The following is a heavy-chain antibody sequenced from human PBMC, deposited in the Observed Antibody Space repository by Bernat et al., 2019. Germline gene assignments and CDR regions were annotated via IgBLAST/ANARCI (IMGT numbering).Heavy chain of an antibody. Sequence: QVQLVQSGAEVKKPGASVKVSCKASGYTFTSYGISWVRQAPGQGLEWMGWISAYNGNTNYTQKLQGRVTMTTDTSTSTAYMELRSLRSDDTAVYYCARERGYSGYDPLYYYYGMDVWGQGTTVTVSS. CDR1: GYTFTSYG. CDR3: ARERGYSGYDPLYYYYGMDV. J-gene: IGHJ6*02. CDR2: ISAYNGNT. V-gene: IGHV1-18*01. D-gene: IGHD5-12*01.